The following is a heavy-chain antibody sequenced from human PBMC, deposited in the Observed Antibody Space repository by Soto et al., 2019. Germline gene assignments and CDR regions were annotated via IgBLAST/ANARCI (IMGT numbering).Heavy chain of an antibody. J-gene: IGHJ3*02. V-gene: IGHV6-1*01. CDR3: AREVPNYFWSVYYPPGSSVI. CDR1: GDSVSSNSAA. CDR2: TYYRSKWYN. Sequence: SQTLSLTCAISGDSVSSNSAAWNWIRQSPSRGLEWLGRTYYRSKWYNDYAVSVKSRITINPDTSKNQFSLQLNSVTPEDTAVYYCAREVPNYFWSVYYPPGSSVICCQGLMVTLSS. D-gene: IGHD3-3*01.